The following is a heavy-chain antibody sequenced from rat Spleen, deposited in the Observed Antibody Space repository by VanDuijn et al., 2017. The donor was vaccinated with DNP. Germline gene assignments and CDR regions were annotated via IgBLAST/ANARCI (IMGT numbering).Heavy chain of an antibody. CDR3: ARDGDGGYFDY. D-gene: IGHD1-11*01. CDR1: GFTFSAYY. Sequence: EVQLVESGGGLVQPGRSLKLSCAASGFTFSAYYMAWVRQAPAKGLEWVAYIGSAAYAPYYGDSVKGRFTISRDNAKSTLYLQMNSLRSEDTATYYCARDGDGGYFDYWGQGVMVTVSS. V-gene: IGHV5-27*01. CDR2: IGSAAYAP. J-gene: IGHJ2*01.